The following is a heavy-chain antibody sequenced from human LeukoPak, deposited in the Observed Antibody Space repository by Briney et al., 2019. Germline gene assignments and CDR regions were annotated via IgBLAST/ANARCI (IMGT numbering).Heavy chain of an antibody. J-gene: IGHJ4*02. D-gene: IGHD5-18*01. CDR1: GGTFSSYA. CDR2: IIPIFGTA. V-gene: IGHV1-69*13. CDR3: ARVVTKGYYFDY. Sequence: ASVKVSCKASGGTFSSYAISWVRQAPGQGLEWMGGIIPIFGTANYAQKFQGRVTITADESTSTAYMELSSLRSEDTAVYYCARVVTKGYYFDYWGQGTLVTVSS.